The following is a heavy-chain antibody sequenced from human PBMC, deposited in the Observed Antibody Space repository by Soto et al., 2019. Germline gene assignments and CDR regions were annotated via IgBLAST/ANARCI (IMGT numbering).Heavy chain of an antibody. Sequence: LSLTCTVSGGSISSGGYYWSWIRQHPGKGLEWIGYIYYSGSTYYNPSLKSRVTISVDTSKNQFSLKLSSVTAADTAVCYCARLGRITMVRGGKAAIDYWGQGTLVTVSS. V-gene: IGHV4-31*03. CDR1: GGSISSGGYY. D-gene: IGHD3-10*01. J-gene: IGHJ4*02. CDR3: ARLGRITMVRGGKAAIDY. CDR2: IYYSGST.